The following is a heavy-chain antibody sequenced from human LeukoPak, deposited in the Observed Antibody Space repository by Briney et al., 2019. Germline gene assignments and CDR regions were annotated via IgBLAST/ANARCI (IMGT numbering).Heavy chain of an antibody. D-gene: IGHD1-14*01. CDR3: ARETIQGLGWFDP. CDR2: IIPIFGTA. Sequence: SVKVSCKASGGTFSSYAISWVRQAPGQGLEWMGGIIPIFGTANYAQKFQGRVTFTAGESTSTAYMELSSLRSEDTAVYYCARETIQGLGWFDPWGQGTLVTVSS. V-gene: IGHV1-69*13. J-gene: IGHJ5*02. CDR1: GGTFSSYA.